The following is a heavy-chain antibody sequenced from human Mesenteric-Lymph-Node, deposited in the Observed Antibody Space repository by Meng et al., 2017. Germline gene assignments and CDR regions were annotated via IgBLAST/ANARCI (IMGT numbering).Heavy chain of an antibody. Sequence: QVHLQEAGPGLVKPSDTLSLPGAVSGYSVSSTNWWGWIRWPPRKGLEWIGYIYYSGSTSYNPSLKSRVTMSVDTSKNQFPLNLNSVNAVDTAVYYCARNVPGTSAYYDWGQGTLVTVSS. CDR1: GYSVSSTNW. J-gene: IGHJ4*02. CDR3: ARNVPGTSAYYD. V-gene: IGHV4-28*01. CDR2: IYYSGST. D-gene: IGHD3-22*01.